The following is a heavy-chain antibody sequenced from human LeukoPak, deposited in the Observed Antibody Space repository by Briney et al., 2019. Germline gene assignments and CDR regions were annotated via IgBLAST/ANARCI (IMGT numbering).Heavy chain of an antibody. V-gene: IGHV3-30*18. CDR3: AKEGISGSYYKRSYYFDY. CDR2: ISYDGSNK. Sequence: GRSLRLSCAASGFTFSSYGMHWVRQAPGKGLEWVAVISYDGSNKYYADSVKGRFTISRDNSKNTLYLKMNSLRAEDTAVYYCAKEGISGSYYKRSYYFDYWGQGTLVTVSS. D-gene: IGHD3-10*01. J-gene: IGHJ4*02. CDR1: GFTFSSYG.